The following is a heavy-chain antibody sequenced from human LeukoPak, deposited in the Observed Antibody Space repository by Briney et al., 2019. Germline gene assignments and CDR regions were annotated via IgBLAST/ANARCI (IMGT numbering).Heavy chain of an antibody. CDR1: GFTFSSYA. CDR3: AKPPNSKYDLWSGYYGNYFDY. J-gene: IGHJ4*02. Sequence: PGGSLRLSCAASGFTFSSYAMSWVRQAPGKGLEWVSAISGSGGSTYYADSVKGRFTISRDNSKNTLYLQMNSLRAEDTAVYYCAKPPNSKYDLWSGYYGNYFDYWGQGTLVTVSS. CDR2: ISGSGGST. D-gene: IGHD3-3*01. V-gene: IGHV3-23*01.